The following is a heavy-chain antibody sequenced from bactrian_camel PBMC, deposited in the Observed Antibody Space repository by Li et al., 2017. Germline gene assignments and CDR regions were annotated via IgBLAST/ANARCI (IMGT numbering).Heavy chain of an antibody. CDR2: IDKNGMP. J-gene: IGHJ4*01. V-gene: IGHV3S53*01. Sequence: QVQLVESGGASMQAGGSLRLTCKASGQMSSDYCMAWFRRTSTKEREGVAMIDKNGMPSYTDSVKGRFTISRDSAKNTVYLQMNNLQPEDIATYYCAEGRGSRGEHCYSLNYWGQGTQVTVST. CDR1: GQMSSDYC. D-gene: IGHD6*01. CDR3: AEGRGSRGEHCYSLNY.